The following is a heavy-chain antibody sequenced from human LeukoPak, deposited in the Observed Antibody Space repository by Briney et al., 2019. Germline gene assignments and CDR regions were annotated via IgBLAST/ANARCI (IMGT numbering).Heavy chain of an antibody. CDR2: IYYSGST. D-gene: IGHD4-17*01. V-gene: IGHV4-39*01. CDR1: GGSISSYY. Sequence: SETLSLTCTVSGGSISSYYWGWIRQPPGKGLEWIGSIYYSGSTYYNPSLKSRVTISVDTSKNQFSLKLSSVTAADTAVYYCARHDIAVTTYSGAYFDYWGQGTLVTVSS. CDR3: ARHDIAVTTYSGAYFDY. J-gene: IGHJ4*02.